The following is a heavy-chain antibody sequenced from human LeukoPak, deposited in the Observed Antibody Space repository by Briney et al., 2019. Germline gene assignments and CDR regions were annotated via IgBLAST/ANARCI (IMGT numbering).Heavy chain of an antibody. Sequence: GGSLRLSCAASGFTFSSYAMSWVRQAPGKGLEWVSAISGSGGSTYYADSVKGRFTIFRDNFRDILYLQMNSLRGDDTAMYYCVKENWFDPWGQGTLVTVSS. CDR3: VKENWFDP. CDR2: ISGSGGST. J-gene: IGHJ5*02. CDR1: GFTFSSYA. V-gene: IGHV3-23*01.